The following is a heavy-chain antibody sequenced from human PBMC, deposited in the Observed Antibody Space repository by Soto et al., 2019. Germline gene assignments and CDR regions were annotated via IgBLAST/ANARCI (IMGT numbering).Heavy chain of an antibody. CDR1: GGTFNSYT. CDR2: VNPIVGRS. Sequence: QVQLVQSGAEVKKPGSSVKVSCTASGGTFNSYTLHWVRQAPGQGHEWVGRVNPIVGRSNSAQKFQGRVTINADKSTSQAYMVVSSLKSVDTAVYYCAASDGSGSRHFDSRGQGTLVTVSS. J-gene: IGHJ4*02. D-gene: IGHD3-10*01. V-gene: IGHV1-69*02. CDR3: AASDGSGSRHFDS.